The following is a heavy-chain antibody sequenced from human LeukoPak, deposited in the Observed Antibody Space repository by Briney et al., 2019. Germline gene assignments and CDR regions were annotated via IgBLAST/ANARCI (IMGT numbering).Heavy chain of an antibody. D-gene: IGHD1-20*01. CDR2: IYYSGST. J-gene: IGHJ4*02. CDR1: GGSISSSNYY. V-gene: IGHV4-39*01. Sequence: SETLSLTCTVSGGSISSSNYYWGWIRQPPGKGLEWIGSIYYSGSTNYNPSLKSRVIISVDTSKNQFSLKLSSVTAADTAVYYCARSAMDNWNPTPGYWGQGTLVSVSS. CDR3: ARSAMDNWNPTPGY.